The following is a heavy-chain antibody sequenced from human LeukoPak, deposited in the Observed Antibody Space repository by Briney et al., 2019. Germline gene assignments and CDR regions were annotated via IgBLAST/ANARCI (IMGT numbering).Heavy chain of an antibody. CDR2: ILYDGSKK. CDR1: GFIFTNYA. J-gene: IGHJ3*01. Sequence: GGSLRLSCVPSGFIFTNYAMHWVRQPPGKGLEWVASILYDGSKKYYADSVKGRFSIYRDNSNYTLYLSMNSLRTEDTALYYCANFEGSSQAFHLWGQGTLVTVSS. D-gene: IGHD6-13*01. CDR3: ANFEGSSQAFHL. V-gene: IGHV3-30*18.